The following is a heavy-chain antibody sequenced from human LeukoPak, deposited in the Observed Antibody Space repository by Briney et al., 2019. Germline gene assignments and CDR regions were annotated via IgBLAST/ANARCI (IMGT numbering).Heavy chain of an antibody. CDR3: ARDHYHKIHSVMVTASDY. D-gene: IGHD2-21*02. CDR2: INPTGGST. J-gene: IGHJ4*02. Sequence: GASVKVSRKASGYTFTSYYMHWVRQAPGEGLEWVGIINPTGGSTSYAQKFQGRVTMTRETSTSTVYMELRSLRSEDTAVYYCARDHYHKIHSVMVTASDYWGQGTLVIVSS. CDR1: GYTFTSYY. V-gene: IGHV1-46*01.